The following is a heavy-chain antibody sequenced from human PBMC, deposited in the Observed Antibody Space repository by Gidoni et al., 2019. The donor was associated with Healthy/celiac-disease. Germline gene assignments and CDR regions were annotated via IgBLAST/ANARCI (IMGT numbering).Heavy chain of an antibody. CDR3: ARRGVGATGWFDP. D-gene: IGHD1-26*01. Sequence: QLQLQASGPGLVKPSETLSLTCTVSGGSISSSSYYWGWIRQPPGKGLEWIGSIYYSGSTYYNPSLKSRVTISVDTSKNQFSLKLSSVTAADTAVYYCARRGVGATGWFDPWGQGTLVTVSS. CDR1: GGSISSSSYY. V-gene: IGHV4-39*01. CDR2: IYYSGST. J-gene: IGHJ5*02.